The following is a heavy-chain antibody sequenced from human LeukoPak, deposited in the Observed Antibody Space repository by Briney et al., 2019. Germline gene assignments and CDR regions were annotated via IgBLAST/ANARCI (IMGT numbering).Heavy chain of an antibody. Sequence: GGSLRLSCAASGFTFSDYYMSWIRQAPGKGLEWVSYISSSGSTIYYADSVKGRFTISRDNAKNSLYLQMNSLGAEDTAVYYCARVRFLEWLLSGYFDYWGQGTLVTVSS. J-gene: IGHJ4*02. CDR3: ARVRFLEWLLSGYFDY. V-gene: IGHV3-11*01. D-gene: IGHD3-3*01. CDR1: GFTFSDYY. CDR2: ISSSGSTI.